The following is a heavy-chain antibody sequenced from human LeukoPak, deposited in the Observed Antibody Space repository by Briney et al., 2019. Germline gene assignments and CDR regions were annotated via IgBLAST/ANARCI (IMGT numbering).Heavy chain of an antibody. D-gene: IGHD6-13*01. V-gene: IGHV3-7*04. CDR3: ARGSSSFHY. J-gene: IGHJ4*02. CDR2: IKQDGSEK. CDR1: GFTFSRYW. Sequence: GGSLRLSCAASGFTFSRYWMSWVRQAPGKGLEWVATIKQDGSEKYYVDSAKGRFSISRENAKNSLYLQMNSLRAEDTAVYYCARGSSSFHYWGQGTLVTVSS.